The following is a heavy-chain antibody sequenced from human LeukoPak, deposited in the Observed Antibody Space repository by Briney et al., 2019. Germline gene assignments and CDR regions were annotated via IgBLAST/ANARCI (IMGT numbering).Heavy chain of an antibody. CDR2: IYYSWST. CDR3: ARVGRPAAMEGYGMDV. Sequence: SGTLSLTCTVSGGSISSGGYYWSWIRQHPGKGLEWIGYIYYSWSTYYNPSLKSRVTISVDTSKNEYSLKLSSVTAADTAVYYCARVGRPAAMEGYGMDVWGKGTTVTVSS. CDR1: GGSISSGGYY. V-gene: IGHV4-31*03. D-gene: IGHD2-2*01. J-gene: IGHJ6*04.